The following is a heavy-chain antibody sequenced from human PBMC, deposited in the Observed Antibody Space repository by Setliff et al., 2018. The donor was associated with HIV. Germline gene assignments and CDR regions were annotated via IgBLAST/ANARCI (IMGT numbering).Heavy chain of an antibody. CDR1: GFTFSSYS. D-gene: IGHD3-22*01. V-gene: IGHV3-48*01. CDR2: IRSGSGTV. Sequence: GGSLRLSCAASGFTFSSYSMNWVRQSPGKGLEWVSYIRSGSGTVYYADSVKGRFTISRDNSKNTLYLQMDSLRAEDTAVYYCAKDRGSDPYDPIDYWGQGTLVTVSS. CDR3: AKDRGSDPYDPIDY. J-gene: IGHJ4*02.